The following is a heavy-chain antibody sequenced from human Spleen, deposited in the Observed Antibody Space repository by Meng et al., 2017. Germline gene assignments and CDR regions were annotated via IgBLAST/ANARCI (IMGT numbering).Heavy chain of an antibody. CDR2: INHDGST. V-gene: IGHV4-34*01. CDR1: GWSFSAYY. Sequence: HVTLQQWCTGLFKPSAALSPTCFVSGWSFSAYYWIWVRQPPGKVLDWIREINHDGSTNYNPSLETRSTLSVDTSQDNLSFKLRSVTSPNSAVYCCARGPTTMAHDFDDWGQGTLVTVSS. D-gene: IGHD4-11*01. CDR3: ARGPTTMAHDFDD. J-gene: IGHJ4*02.